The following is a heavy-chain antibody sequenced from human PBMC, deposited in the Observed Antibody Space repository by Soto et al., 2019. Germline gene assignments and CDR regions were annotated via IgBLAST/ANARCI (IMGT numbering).Heavy chain of an antibody. Sequence: QVRLVQSGAEVKKTGSSVKVSYKASGTTFSNYAIGWVRQAPGQGLEWMGGIILPFGTPNYAQKFQGRVTITADESMTTVYMELRGLRFEDTAVYYCVRGPDYEGYFDYWGQGSLVTVSS. J-gene: IGHJ4*02. CDR3: VRGPDYEGYFDY. CDR1: GTTFSNYA. V-gene: IGHV1-69*12. CDR2: IILPFGTP. D-gene: IGHD3-22*01.